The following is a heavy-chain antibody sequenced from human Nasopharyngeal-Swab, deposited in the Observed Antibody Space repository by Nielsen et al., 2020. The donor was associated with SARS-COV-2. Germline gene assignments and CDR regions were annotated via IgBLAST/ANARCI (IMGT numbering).Heavy chain of an antibody. CDR3: ARLRGSAFYYYYFDV. J-gene: IGHJ6*03. CDR2: IYPDDADT. CDR1: GYSFTTFW. D-gene: IGHD2-15*01. V-gene: IGHV5-51*01. Sequence: GESLKISCKGSGYSFTTFWITWVRQMPGQGLEWMGIIYPDDADTRYCPSFQGQVTFSVDKSTSTAYLQWSSLKASATAMYYCARLRGSAFYYYYFDVWGKGTTVTVSS.